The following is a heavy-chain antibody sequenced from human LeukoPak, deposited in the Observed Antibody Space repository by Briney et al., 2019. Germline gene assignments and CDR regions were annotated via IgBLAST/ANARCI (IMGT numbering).Heavy chain of an antibody. CDR3: ARTEFYDFWSGYPTAFDY. CDR1: GDSITSFY. Sequence: SETLSLTCTVSGDSITSFYWTWIRQHPGKGLEWIGYIYYSGSTNYNPSLRSRVTISIDTSRNQFSLNLTSVTAAETAMYYCARTEFYDFWSGYPTAFDYWGQGILVTVSS. D-gene: IGHD3-3*01. J-gene: IGHJ4*02. V-gene: IGHV4-59*08. CDR2: IYYSGST.